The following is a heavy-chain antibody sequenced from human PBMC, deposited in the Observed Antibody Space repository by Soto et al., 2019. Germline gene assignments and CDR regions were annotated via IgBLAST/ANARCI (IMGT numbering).Heavy chain of an antibody. D-gene: IGHD2-2*01. CDR3: ARAPSDIVVVPAATTDWYFDL. CDR1: GGTFSSYA. J-gene: IGHJ2*01. CDR2: IIPIFGTA. Sequence: QVQLVQSGDEVKKPGSSVKVSCKASGGTFSSYAISWVRQAPGQGLEWMGGIIPIFGTANYAQKFQGRVTITADESTSTAYMELSSLRPEDTAVYYCARAPSDIVVVPAATTDWYFDLWGRGTLVTVSS. V-gene: IGHV1-69*01.